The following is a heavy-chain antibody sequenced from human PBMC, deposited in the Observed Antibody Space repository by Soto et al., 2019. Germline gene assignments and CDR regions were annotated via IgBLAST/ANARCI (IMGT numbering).Heavy chain of an antibody. CDR3: ARDNGELLVDY. CDR1: GGSISSYY. J-gene: IGHJ4*02. V-gene: IGHV4-59*01. CDR2: IYYSGST. D-gene: IGHD1-26*01. Sequence: SETLSLTCTVSGGSISSYYWSWIRQPPGKGLEWIGYIYYSGSTNYNPSLKSRVTISVDTSKNQFSLKLSSVTAADTAVYYCARDNGELLVDYWRQRTLVTVSS.